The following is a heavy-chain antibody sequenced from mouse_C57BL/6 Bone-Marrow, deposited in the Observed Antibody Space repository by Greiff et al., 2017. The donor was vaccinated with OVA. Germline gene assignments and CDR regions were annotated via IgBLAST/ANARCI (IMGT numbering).Heavy chain of an antibody. J-gene: IGHJ3*01. D-gene: IGHD3-2*02. CDR3: ARSDSSGYWFAY. V-gene: IGHV1-81*01. Sequence: QVQLKESGAELARPGASVKLSCKASGYNFTSYGISWVKQRTGQGLEWIGEIYPRSGNTYYNEKFKGKATLTADKSSSTAYMELRSLTSEDSAVYFCARSDSSGYWFAYWGQGTLVTVSA. CDR1: GYNFTSYG. CDR2: IYPRSGNT.